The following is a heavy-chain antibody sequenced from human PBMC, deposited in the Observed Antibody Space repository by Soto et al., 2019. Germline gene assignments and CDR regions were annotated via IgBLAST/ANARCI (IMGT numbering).Heavy chain of an antibody. CDR3: AKVDSNTFRVYGMDV. Sequence: GGSLRLSCATSGLTFSNCDMSWVRQAPGGGLEWVSSMSGSSSTTYYADSVRGRFTISRDNSKNTLYLQMNSLRAEDTAVYYCAKVDSNTFRVYGMDVWGQGTTVTVSS. D-gene: IGHD2-2*03. CDR2: MSGSSSTT. J-gene: IGHJ6*02. V-gene: IGHV3-23*01. CDR1: GLTFSNCD.